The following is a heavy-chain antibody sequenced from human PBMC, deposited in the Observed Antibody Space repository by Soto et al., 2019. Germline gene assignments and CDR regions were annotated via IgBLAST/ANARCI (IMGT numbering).Heavy chain of an antibody. D-gene: IGHD1-1*01. CDR2: ISGSGGST. Sequence: GGSLRLSCAASGFTFSSYAMSWVRQAPGKGLEWVSAISGSGGSTYYADSVKGRFTISRDNSKNTLYLQMNSLRAEDTAVYYCARDASGGNYYYYYMDVWGKGTTVTVSS. J-gene: IGHJ6*03. CDR1: GFTFSSYA. CDR3: ARDASGGNYYYYYMDV. V-gene: IGHV3-23*01.